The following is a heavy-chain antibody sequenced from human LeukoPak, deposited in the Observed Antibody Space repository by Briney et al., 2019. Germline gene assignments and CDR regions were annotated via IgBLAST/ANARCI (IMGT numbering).Heavy chain of an antibody. J-gene: IGHJ4*02. CDR3: ARGTILDY. Sequence: PSETLSLTCAVYGGSFSGYYWSWIRQPPGKGLEWVGEINHSGSTNYNPSLKSRVTISVDTSKNQFSLKLSSVTAADTAVYYCARGTILDYWGQGTLATVSS. V-gene: IGHV4-34*01. D-gene: IGHD3-10*01. CDR1: GGSFSGYY. CDR2: INHSGST.